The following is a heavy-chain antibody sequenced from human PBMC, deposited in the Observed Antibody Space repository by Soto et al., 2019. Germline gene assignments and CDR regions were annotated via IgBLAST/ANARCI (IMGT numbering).Heavy chain of an antibody. CDR1: GGTFSSYT. V-gene: IGHV1-69*04. D-gene: IGHD5-12*01. CDR2: IIPILGIA. J-gene: IGHJ4*02. Sequence: GASVKVSWKASGGTFSSYTISWVRQAPGQGLEWMGRIIPILGIANYAQKFQGRVTITADKSTSTAYMELSSLRSEDTAVYHCARDSRSGYDEAWLAYWGQGTLVTVSS. CDR3: ARDSRSGYDEAWLAY.